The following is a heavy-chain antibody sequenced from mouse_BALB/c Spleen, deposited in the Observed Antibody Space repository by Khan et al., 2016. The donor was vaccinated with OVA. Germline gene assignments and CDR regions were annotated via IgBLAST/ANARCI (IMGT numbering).Heavy chain of an antibody. V-gene: IGHV1-20*02. CDR3: ARKNGSDFDY. D-gene: IGHD1-1*01. J-gene: IGHJ2*01. CDR2: INPHIGET. CDR1: GYSFTGYF. Sequence: EVQLQESGPELVKPGASVKISCKASGYSFTGYFMNWVMQSHGKSLEWIGRINPHIGETFYNQKFKDKATLTVDESSTTAHMELRSLSSEDSAVYYCARKNGSDFDYWGQVTTLTVSS.